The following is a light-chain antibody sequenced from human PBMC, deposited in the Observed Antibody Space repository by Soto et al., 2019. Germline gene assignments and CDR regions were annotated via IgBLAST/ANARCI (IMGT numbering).Light chain of an antibody. J-gene: IGLJ2*01. Sequence: QSALTQPAXVSGSPGQSITISCTGTNGDVGSYDLVSWYQRYPGEAPKLIIYEVNKRPSGISNRFSGSKSGNTASLTISGLQAEDEAEYDCCSYAGSDSLIFGGGTKVTVL. CDR1: NGDVGSYDL. CDR2: EVN. V-gene: IGLV2-23*02. CDR3: CSYAGSDSLI.